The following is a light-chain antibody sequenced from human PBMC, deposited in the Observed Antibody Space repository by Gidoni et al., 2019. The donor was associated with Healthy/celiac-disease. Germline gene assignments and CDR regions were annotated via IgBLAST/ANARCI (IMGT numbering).Light chain of an antibody. CDR1: QSISSY. Sequence: DIQITQSPSSLSASVGDRVTITCRASQSISSYLNWYQQKPGKAPKLLIYAASSLQSGVPSRFSGSGSGTDFTLTISSLQPEDFATYYCQQSYSTPRTVGQGTKVEIK. CDR3: QQSYSTPRT. V-gene: IGKV1-39*01. J-gene: IGKJ1*01. CDR2: AAS.